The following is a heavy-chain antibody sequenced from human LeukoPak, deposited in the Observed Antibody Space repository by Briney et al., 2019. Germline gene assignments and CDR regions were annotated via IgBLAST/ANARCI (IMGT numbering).Heavy chain of an antibody. CDR1: GFTFSSYG. CDR3: AKDHESDGYPCLDH. Sequence: GGSLRLSCAASGFTFSSYGMHWVRQAPGKGLEWVAVISNDGSNKYYADSVRGRFTISRDNSRNTLSLQMDSLRAEDTAVYYCAKDHESDGYPCLDHWGLGTLVTVSS. V-gene: IGHV3-30*18. J-gene: IGHJ4*02. D-gene: IGHD3-22*01. CDR2: ISNDGSNK.